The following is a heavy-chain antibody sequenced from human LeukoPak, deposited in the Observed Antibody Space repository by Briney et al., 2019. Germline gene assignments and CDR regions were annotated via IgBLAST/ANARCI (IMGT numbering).Heavy chain of an antibody. CDR3: ARPYYDFWSGCYDY. J-gene: IGHJ4*02. CDR1: GYTFTGYY. CDR2: INPNSGGT. V-gene: IGHV1-2*02. Sequence: ASVKVSCKASGYTFTGYYMHWVRQAPGQGLEWMGWINPNSGGTNYAQKFQGRVTMIRDTSISTAYMELSRLRSDDTAVYYCARPYYDFWSGCYDYWGQGTLVTVSS. D-gene: IGHD3-3*01.